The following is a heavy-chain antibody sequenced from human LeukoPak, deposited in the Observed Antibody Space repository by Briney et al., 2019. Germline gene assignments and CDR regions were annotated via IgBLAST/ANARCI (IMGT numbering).Heavy chain of an antibody. CDR2: INHSGST. J-gene: IGHJ6*03. V-gene: IGHV4-34*01. CDR1: GGSFSGYY. D-gene: IGHD6-13*01. CDR3: ARGCVLGSSWYFGNYYYYYYMDV. Sequence: PSETLSLTCAVYGGSFSGYYWSWIRQPPGKGLEWIGEINHSGSTNYNPSLKSRVTISVDTSKNQFSLKLSSVTAADTAVYYCARGCVLGSSWYFGNYYYYYYMDVWGKGTTVTVSS.